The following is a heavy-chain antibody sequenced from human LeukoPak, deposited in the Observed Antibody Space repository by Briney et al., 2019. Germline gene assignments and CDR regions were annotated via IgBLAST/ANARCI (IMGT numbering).Heavy chain of an antibody. D-gene: IGHD2-15*01. J-gene: IGHJ4*02. V-gene: IGHV3-33*01. CDR2: IWYDGSNK. Sequence: PSGGSLRLSCAASGFTFSTYGMHWVRQAPGKGLEWVAVIWYDGSNKYYVDSVKGRFTISRDNSKNTLYLQMNSLRAEDTAVYYCTTDLRDFIVRSVGNCYVDYWGQGTLVTVSS. CDR1: GFTFSTYG. CDR3: TTDLRDFIVRSVGNCYVDY.